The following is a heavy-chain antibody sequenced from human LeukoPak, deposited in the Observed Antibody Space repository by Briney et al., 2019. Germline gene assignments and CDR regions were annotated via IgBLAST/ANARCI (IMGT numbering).Heavy chain of an antibody. D-gene: IGHD1-1*01. CDR3: AKLSSELEIDY. CDR1: GFTFSSYG. J-gene: IGHJ4*02. V-gene: IGHV3-30*18. Sequence: QPGGSLRLSCAASGFTFSSYGMHWVRQAPGKGLEWVAVISYDGSNKYYADSVKGRFTISRDNSKNTLYLQMNSLRAEDTAVYYCAKLSSELEIDYWGQGTLVTVSS. CDR2: ISYDGSNK.